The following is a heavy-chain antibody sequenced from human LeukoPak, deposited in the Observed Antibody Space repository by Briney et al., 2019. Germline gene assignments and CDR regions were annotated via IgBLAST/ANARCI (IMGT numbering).Heavy chain of an antibody. CDR1: GFRFDDYA. V-gene: IGHV3-9*03. CDR2: ISWNSNTI. D-gene: IGHD3-10*01. J-gene: IGHJ4*02. CDR3: AKDNGVGYYYGSGSYFDY. Sequence: PGGSLRLSCAASGFRFDDYAMHWVRLVPGKGLEWVSGISWNSNTIGYADSVKGRFTVSRDNAKNSLYLQMNSLTTEDMALYYCAKDNGVGYYYGSGSYFDYWGQGTLVTVSS.